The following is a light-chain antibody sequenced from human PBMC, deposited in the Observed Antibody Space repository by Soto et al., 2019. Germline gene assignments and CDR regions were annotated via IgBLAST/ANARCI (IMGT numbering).Light chain of an antibody. J-gene: IGLJ1*01. V-gene: IGLV2-14*03. CDR3: CSYTSSDTLYV. CDR1: SSDVGAYNS. CDR2: DVS. Sequence: QSVLTQPASVSGSPGQSITISCTGTSSDVGAYNSVSWYQHHPNKAPKLIIFDVSNRPSGVSNRFSGSKSVNTASLTISGLQAEDEADYYCCSYTSSDTLYVFGTGTKLTV.